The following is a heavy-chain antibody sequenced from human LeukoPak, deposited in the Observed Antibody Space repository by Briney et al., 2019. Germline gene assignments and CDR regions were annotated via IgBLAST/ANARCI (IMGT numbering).Heavy chain of an antibody. Sequence: GGSLRLSCAASGFTFSSYWMSWVRQAPGKGLEWVANIKQDGSEEYYVDSVKGRFTISRDNAKNSLFLQMNSLRAEDTAVYYCASSDWYHYFDYWGQGTLVTVSS. J-gene: IGHJ4*02. D-gene: IGHD2-21*02. V-gene: IGHV3-7*01. CDR1: GFTFSSYW. CDR2: IKQDGSEE. CDR3: ASSDWYHYFDY.